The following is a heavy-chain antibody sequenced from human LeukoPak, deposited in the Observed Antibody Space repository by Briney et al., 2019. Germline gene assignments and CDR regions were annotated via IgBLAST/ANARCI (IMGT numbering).Heavy chain of an antibody. J-gene: IGHJ4*02. CDR1: GFTFSTYW. Sequence: PGGSLRLSCADSGFTFSTYWMSWVRQAPGKGLEWVANIKQDGSEEYYVDSVKGRFTISRDNAKNSLYLQMNSLRAEDTAVYYCARYYNWNSLDYWGQGTLVTVSS. CDR2: IKQDGSEE. CDR3: ARYYNWNSLDY. V-gene: IGHV3-7*05. D-gene: IGHD1-20*01.